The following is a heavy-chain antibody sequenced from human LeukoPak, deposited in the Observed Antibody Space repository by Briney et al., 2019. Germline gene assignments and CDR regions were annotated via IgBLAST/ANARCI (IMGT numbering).Heavy chain of an antibody. Sequence: SETLSLTCTVSGGSISSYHWSWIRQPPGKGLEWIGDTYNSGSTNYNPSLKSRVTISVDTYKNQFSLKLTSVTAADTAVYYCAGGIFGVVINAFHIWGQGTMVTVSS. CDR1: GGSISSYH. J-gene: IGHJ3*02. CDR3: AGGIFGVVINAFHI. CDR2: TYNSGST. D-gene: IGHD3-3*01. V-gene: IGHV4-59*01.